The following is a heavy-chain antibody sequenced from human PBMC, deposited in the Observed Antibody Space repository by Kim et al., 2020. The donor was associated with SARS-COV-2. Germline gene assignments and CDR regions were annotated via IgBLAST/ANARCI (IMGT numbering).Heavy chain of an antibody. J-gene: IGHJ4*02. V-gene: IGHV4-34*01. CDR3: ARGGYCSSTSCYLPFDY. CDR1: GGSFSGYY. Sequence: SETLSLTCAVYGGSFSGYYWSWICQPPGKGLEWIGEINHSGSTNYNPSLKSRVTISVDTSKNQFSLKLSSVTAADTAVYYCARGGYCSSTSCYLPFDYWGQGTLVTVSS. D-gene: IGHD2-2*01. CDR2: INHSGST.